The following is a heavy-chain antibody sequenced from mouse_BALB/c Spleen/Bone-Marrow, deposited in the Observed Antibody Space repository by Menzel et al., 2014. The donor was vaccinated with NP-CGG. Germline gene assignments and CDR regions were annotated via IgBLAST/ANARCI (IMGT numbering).Heavy chain of an antibody. Sequence: EVKLMESGGGLVQPGGSLKLSCATSGFTFRDYYMYWVRQTPEKRLEWVAYISNGGGSTYYLDTVKGQFTISRDNAKNTLYLQMSRLKSEDTAMYYCARQGTLDYWGQGTSVTVSS. CDR2: ISNGGGST. J-gene: IGHJ4*01. CDR3: ARQGTLDY. CDR1: GFTFRDYY. V-gene: IGHV5-12*02.